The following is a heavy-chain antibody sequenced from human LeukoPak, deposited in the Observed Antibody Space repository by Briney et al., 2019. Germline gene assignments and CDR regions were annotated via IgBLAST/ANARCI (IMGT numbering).Heavy chain of an antibody. J-gene: IGHJ4*02. D-gene: IGHD3-10*01. CDR2: ISVYNGNT. V-gene: IGHV1-18*01. CDR1: GYTFTSYG. CDR3: ARAQTTGFGESIDY. Sequence: ASVKVSCKTSGYTFTSYGVSWVRQAPGQGLEWMGWISVYNGNTIYAEKLQGRVTVTTDTSTATAYMELRSLRSDDTAVYYCARAQTTGFGESIDYWGQGTLVTVSS.